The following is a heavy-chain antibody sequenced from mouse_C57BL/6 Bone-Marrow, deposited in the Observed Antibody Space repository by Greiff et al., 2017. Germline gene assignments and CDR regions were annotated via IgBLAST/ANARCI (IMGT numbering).Heavy chain of an antibody. J-gene: IGHJ2*01. V-gene: IGHV1-26*01. CDR3: ARRGYLLRSYFDY. D-gene: IGHD1-1*01. CDR1: GYTFTDYY. CDR2: INPNNGGT. Sequence: EVQLQQSGPELVKPGASVKISCKASGYTFTDYYMNWVKQSHGKSLEWIGDINPNNGGTSYNQKFKGKATLTVDKSSSTAYMELRSLTSEDSAVYYCARRGYLLRSYFDYWGQGTTLTVSS.